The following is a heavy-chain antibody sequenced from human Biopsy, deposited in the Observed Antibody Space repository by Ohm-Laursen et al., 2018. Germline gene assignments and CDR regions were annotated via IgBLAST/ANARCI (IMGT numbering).Heavy chain of an antibody. Sequence: GASVKVSCKASGYTFTTYGISWVRQAPGQGLEWLGWINPNNGATYCTQTFQGRVTLTRDTSISTAYMDLTRLRSDDTAVYYCARDYGDSPDYWGQGTLVTVSS. J-gene: IGHJ4*02. CDR3: ARDYGDSPDY. D-gene: IGHD4-17*01. CDR2: INPNNGAT. CDR1: GYTFTTYG. V-gene: IGHV1-2*02.